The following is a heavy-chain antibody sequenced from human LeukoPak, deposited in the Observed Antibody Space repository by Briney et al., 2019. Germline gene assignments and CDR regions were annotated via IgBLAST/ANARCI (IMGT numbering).Heavy chain of an antibody. D-gene: IGHD3-22*01. CDR1: GFTFSSYE. CDR2: ISSSGSTI. CDR3: ARGRRGYYDSSGHDY. J-gene: IGHJ4*02. V-gene: IGHV3-48*03. Sequence: GGSLRLSCAASGFTFSSYEMNWVRQAPGKGLEWVSYISSSGSTIYYADSVKGRFTISRDNAKNSLYLQMNSLRAEDTAVYYCARGRRGYYDSSGHDYWGQGTLVTVSS.